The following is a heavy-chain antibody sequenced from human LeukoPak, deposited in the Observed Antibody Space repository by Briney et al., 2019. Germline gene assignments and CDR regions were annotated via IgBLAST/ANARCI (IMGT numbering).Heavy chain of an antibody. CDR1: GYTFTGYY. V-gene: IGHV1-2*02. CDR3: ARGPAVIVVVKNAFDI. CDR2: INPNSGGT. D-gene: IGHD3-22*01. J-gene: IGHJ3*02. Sequence: ASVKVSCKASGYTFTGYYMHWVRQAPGQGLEWMGWINPNSGGTNYAQKFQGRVTMTRDTSISTAYMELSRLRSDDTAVYYCARGPAVIVVVKNAFDIWGQGTMVTVSS.